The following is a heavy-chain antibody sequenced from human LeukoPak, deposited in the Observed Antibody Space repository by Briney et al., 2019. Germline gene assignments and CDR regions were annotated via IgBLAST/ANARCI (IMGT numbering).Heavy chain of an antibody. CDR1: GFTFSSYE. CDR2: ISSSGSTI. Sequence: GGSLRLSCAASGFTFSSYEMNWVRQAPGKGLEWVSYISSSGSTIYYADSVKGRFTISRDNAKNSLYLQMNSLRAEDTAVYYCARDPGIAASECFDYWGQGTLVTVSS. J-gene: IGHJ4*02. CDR3: ARDPGIAASECFDY. D-gene: IGHD6-13*01. V-gene: IGHV3-48*03.